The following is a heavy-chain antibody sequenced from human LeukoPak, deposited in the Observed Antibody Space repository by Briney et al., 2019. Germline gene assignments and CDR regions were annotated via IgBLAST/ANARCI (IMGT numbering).Heavy chain of an antibody. V-gene: IGHV4-34*01. CDR1: GGSFSSYY. Sequence: PSETLSLTCAVYGGSFSSYYWSWIRQPPGKGLEWIGEINHSGSTNYNPSLKSRVTISVDTSKNQFSLKLSSVTAADTAVYYCARGGNLVYAIQWRAYYFDYWGQGTLVTVSS. CDR3: ARGGNLVYAIQWRAYYFDY. D-gene: IGHD2-8*01. J-gene: IGHJ4*02. CDR2: INHSGST.